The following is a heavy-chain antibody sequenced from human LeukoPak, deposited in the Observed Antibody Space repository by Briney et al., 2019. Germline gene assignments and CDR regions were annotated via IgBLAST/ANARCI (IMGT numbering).Heavy chain of an antibody. J-gene: IGHJ4*02. CDR1: GYTFTSNY. V-gene: IGHV1-46*01. Sequence: ASVKVSCKASGYTFTSNYIHWVRQAPGQGLEWMGMIYPRDGSTSYAQKFQGRVTVTRDTSTSTVHMELGGLRSEDTAVYYCARDQEGFVYWGQGTLVTVSS. CDR2: IYPRDGST. CDR3: ARDQEGFVY.